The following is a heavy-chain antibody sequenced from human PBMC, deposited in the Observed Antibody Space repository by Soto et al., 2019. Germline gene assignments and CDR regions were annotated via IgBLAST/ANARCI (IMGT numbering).Heavy chain of an antibody. Sequence: QVRLQQWGAGLLKPSETLSLTCAVYGGSFSGYYWSWIRQPPGKGLEWIGEINHSGSTNYNPSLKSRVTITVDTSKNQFSLKLSSVTAADTAVYYCARGEGAVASYYYYMDVWGKGTTVTVSS. D-gene: IGHD6-19*01. CDR1: GGSFSGYY. CDR3: ARGEGAVASYYYYMDV. V-gene: IGHV4-34*01. CDR2: INHSGST. J-gene: IGHJ6*03.